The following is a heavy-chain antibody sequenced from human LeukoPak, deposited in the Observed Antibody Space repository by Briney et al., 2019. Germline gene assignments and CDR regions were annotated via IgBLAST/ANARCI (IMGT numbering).Heavy chain of an antibody. CDR3: ARDNRITSDAFDI. V-gene: IGHV3-53*01. CDR1: GFTVSIHY. J-gene: IGHJ3*02. D-gene: IGHD2/OR15-2a*01. Sequence: GGSLRLSCAASGFTVSIHYMSWVRQAPGKGLEWVSVIYSGGSTYYADSVKGRFTISRDNSKNTLYLQMNSLRAEDTAVYYCARDNRITSDAFDIWGQGTMVTVSS. CDR2: IYSGGST.